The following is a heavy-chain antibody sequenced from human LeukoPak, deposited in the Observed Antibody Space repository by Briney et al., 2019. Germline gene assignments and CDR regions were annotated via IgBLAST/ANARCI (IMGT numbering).Heavy chain of an antibody. CDR2: MFHAGNT. V-gene: IGHV4-38-2*01. CDR1: GYSITSGYH. D-gene: IGHD2-15*01. J-gene: IGHJ5*02. CDR3: ARTRYCSGETCFSPDLLDT. Sequence: SETLSLTCAVSGYSITSGYHWGWVRQPPGKGLEWIGSMFHAGNTYYNPSLKSRVTMSIDTPMNHFSLNLISVTAADTAVYYCARTRYCSGETCFSPDLLDTWSRGTLVTVSS.